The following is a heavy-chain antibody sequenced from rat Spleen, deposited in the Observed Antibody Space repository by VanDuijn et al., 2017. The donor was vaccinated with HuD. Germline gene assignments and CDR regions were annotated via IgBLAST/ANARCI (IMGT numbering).Heavy chain of an antibody. CDR1: GFTFSDYY. D-gene: IGHD4-3*01. V-gene: IGHV5-22*01. CDR2: ISYEGSST. J-gene: IGHJ3*01. CDR3: ARLGGLRNWFAY. Sequence: EVQLVESDGGLVQPGRSLKLSCAASGFTFSDYYMAWVRQAPTKGLEWVASISYEGSSTYYGDSVKGRFTISRDDEESTLYLQMDSLRSEDTATYYCARLGGLRNWFAYWGQGTLVTVSP.